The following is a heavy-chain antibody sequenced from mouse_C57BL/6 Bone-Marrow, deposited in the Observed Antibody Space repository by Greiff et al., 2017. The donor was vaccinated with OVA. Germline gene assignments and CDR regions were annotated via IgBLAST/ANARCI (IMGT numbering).Heavy chain of an antibody. CDR3: ARRKLGLWYFDV. CDR2: INSDGGST. CDR1: EYEFPSHD. V-gene: IGHV5-2*01. J-gene: IGHJ1*03. D-gene: IGHD4-1*01. Sequence: EVQGVESGGGLVQPGESLKLSCESNEYEFPSHDMSWVRKTPAKRLELVAAINSDGGSTYYPDTMERRFIIARDNTKKALYLQRSSLRSEDTALYYCARRKLGLWYFDVWGTGTTVTVSS.